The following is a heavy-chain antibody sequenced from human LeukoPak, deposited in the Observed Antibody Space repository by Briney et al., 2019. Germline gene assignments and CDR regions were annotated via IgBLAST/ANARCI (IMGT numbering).Heavy chain of an antibody. CDR3: AREPVGYCSGGSCYSGSFDWFDP. CDR2: IIPIFGTA. V-gene: IGHV1-69*13. CDR1: GGTFSSYA. J-gene: IGHJ5*02. Sequence: SVEVSCKASGGTFSSYAISWVRQAPGQGLEWMGGIIPIFGTANYAQKFQGRVTITADESTSTAYMELSSLRSEDTAVYYCAREPVGYCSGGSCYSGSFDWFDPWGQGTLVTVSS. D-gene: IGHD2-15*01.